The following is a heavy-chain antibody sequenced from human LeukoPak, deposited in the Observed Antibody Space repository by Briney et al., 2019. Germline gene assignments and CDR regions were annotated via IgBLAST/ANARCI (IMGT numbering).Heavy chain of an antibody. CDR3: ARGSGPPFGVYYYGMDV. V-gene: IGHV1-18*01. D-gene: IGHD2-15*01. CDR2: ISAYNGNT. J-gene: IGHJ6*02. Sequence: ASVKVSCKASGYTFTSYGISWVRQAPGQGLEWMGWISAYNGNTNYAQKLQGRVTMTTDTSTSTAYMELRSLRSDDTAVYYCARGSGPPFGVYYYGMDVWGQGTTVTVSS. CDR1: GYTFTSYG.